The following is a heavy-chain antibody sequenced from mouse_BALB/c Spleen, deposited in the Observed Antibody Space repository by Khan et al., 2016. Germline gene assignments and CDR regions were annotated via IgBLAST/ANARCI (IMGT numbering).Heavy chain of an antibody. CDR3: AKEEGNYVMDY. CDR1: GFLLTSYG. CDR2: MWRGGST. D-gene: IGHD2-1*01. J-gene: IGHJ4*01. V-gene: IGHV2-5*01. Sequence: QVQLKESGPGLVQPSQSLSITCTVSGFLLTSYGVHWIRQSPGKGLEWLGVMWRGGSTDYNAAFMSRLSITRDNSKRQVFFKMNSLQADDTAIYYCAKEEGNYVMDYWGQGTSVTVSS.